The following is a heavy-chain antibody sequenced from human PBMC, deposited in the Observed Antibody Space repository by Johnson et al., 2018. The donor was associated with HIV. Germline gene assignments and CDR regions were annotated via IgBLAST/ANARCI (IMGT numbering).Heavy chain of an antibody. Sequence: QVQLVESGGGVVQPGRSLRLSCAASRFTFSSYAMHWVRQAPGKGLEWVAVISYDGSKKYYADSVKGRFTISRDNSKNTLYLQMNSLRAEDTAMYYFAKSESGWYPIRAFDIWGQGTMVTVSS. CDR1: RFTFSSYA. CDR3: AKSESGWYPIRAFDI. J-gene: IGHJ3*02. D-gene: IGHD6-19*01. V-gene: IGHV3-30*04. CDR2: ISYDGSKK.